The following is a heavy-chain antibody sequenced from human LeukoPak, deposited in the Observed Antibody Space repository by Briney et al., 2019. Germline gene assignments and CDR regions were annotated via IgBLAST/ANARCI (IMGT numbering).Heavy chain of an antibody. CDR3: AKGLGVFDS. J-gene: IGHJ4*02. CDR2: LGGGGGST. V-gene: IGHV3-23*01. D-gene: IGHD4-11*01. Sequence: PLGGSLGLSCAASGFAFSSYGMRWVRQAPGKGLEWVSALGGGGGSTYYADSVKGRFTISRDSSKNTLFLQMNSLRAEDTTVYYCAKGLGVFDSWGQGTLVTVSS. CDR1: GFAFSSYG.